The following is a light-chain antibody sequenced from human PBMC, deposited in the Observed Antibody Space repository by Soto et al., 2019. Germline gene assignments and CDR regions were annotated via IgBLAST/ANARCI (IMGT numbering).Light chain of an antibody. CDR1: QSVSSSY. V-gene: IGKV3-20*01. CDR2: GAS. J-gene: IGKJ1*01. CDR3: QQYGSSPRT. Sequence: EIVLTQSPGTLSLSPGERATLSCRASQSVSSSYLDWYQQKPGQAPRLLMYGASSRATGIPDRFSGSGSGTDFTLTISRLEAEDFAVYYCQQYGSSPRTFGQGTKVEIK.